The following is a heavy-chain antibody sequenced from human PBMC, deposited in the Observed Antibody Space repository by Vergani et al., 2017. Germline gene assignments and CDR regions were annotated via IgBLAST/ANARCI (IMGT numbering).Heavy chain of an antibody. D-gene: IGHD3-22*01. CDR2: ISAYNGNT. CDR1: GYTFTSYG. CDR3: AREVXSRGYYYDSSGYYYLYWYFDL. Sequence: QVQLVQSGAEVKKPGASVKVSCKASGYTFTSYGISWVRQAPGQGLKWMGWISAYNGNTNYAQKLQGRVTMTTDTSTSTAYMELRSLRSDDTAVYYCAREVXSRGYYYDSSGYYYLYWYFDLWGRGTLVTVSS. J-gene: IGHJ2*01. V-gene: IGHV1-18*01.